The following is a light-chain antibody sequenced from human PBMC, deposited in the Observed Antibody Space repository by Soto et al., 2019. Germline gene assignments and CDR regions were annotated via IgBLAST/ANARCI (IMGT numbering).Light chain of an antibody. J-gene: IGKJ3*01. CDR1: QTISRW. V-gene: IGKV1D-12*01. CDR3: QQANSFPPV. CDR2: GAS. Sequence: DLQMTQSPSSVSASVGDRVTITCRASQTISRWLGWYQQKPGKAPKLLIYGASTLQSGVPSRFSGSGSGTDFTLTISSLQPEDFATYYCQQANSFPPVFGPGTKVDIK.